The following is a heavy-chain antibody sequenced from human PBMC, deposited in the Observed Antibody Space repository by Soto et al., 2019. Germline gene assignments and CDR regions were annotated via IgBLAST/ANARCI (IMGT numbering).Heavy chain of an antibody. J-gene: IGHJ4*02. CDR2: ISPYNGKK. D-gene: IGHD4-17*01. CDR3: ARRYGDHSSAARFDC. V-gene: IGHV1-18*01. CDR1: GYTDTTYG. Sequence: ASVKVSCKASGYTDTTYGFNWVRQAPGQGLEWMGWISPYNGKKKFAQKVQGRVTLTTDTSTSTEYMELRSLRSDDTAVYYCARRYGDHSSAARFDCWGQRTLVTVSS.